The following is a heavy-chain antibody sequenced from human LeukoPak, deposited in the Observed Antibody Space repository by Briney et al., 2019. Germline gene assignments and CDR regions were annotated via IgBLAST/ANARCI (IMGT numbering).Heavy chain of an antibody. Sequence: PGGSLRLSCAASGFTFSSYAMSWVRQAPGKGLEWVSAISGSGGSTYYAGSVKGRFTISRDNSKNTLYLQMNSLRAEDTAVYYCASYSGWSTYYFDYWGQGTLVTVSS. CDR1: GFTFSSYA. D-gene: IGHD6-19*01. V-gene: IGHV3-23*01. CDR2: ISGSGGST. J-gene: IGHJ4*02. CDR3: ASYSGWSTYYFDY.